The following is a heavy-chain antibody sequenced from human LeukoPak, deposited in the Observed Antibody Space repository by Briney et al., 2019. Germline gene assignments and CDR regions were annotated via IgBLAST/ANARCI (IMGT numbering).Heavy chain of an antibody. CDR1: GFTFDDYA. V-gene: IGHV3-9*01. J-gene: IGHJ4*02. Sequence: GRSLRLSCAASGFTFDDYAMHWVRQAPGKGLEWVSGISWNSGSIGYADSVKGRFTISRDNAKNSLYLQMNSLRAEETALYYCAKVAYGSGSYYLDYWGQGTLVTVSS. CDR2: ISWNSGSI. D-gene: IGHD3-10*01. CDR3: AKVAYGSGSYYLDY.